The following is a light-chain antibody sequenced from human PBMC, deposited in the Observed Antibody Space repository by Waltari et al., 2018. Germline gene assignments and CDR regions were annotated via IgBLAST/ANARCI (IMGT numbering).Light chain of an antibody. CDR3: QQYSEWPYT. Sequence: EIVMTQSPATLSVSPWERATLSYSASQSISSNLAWYQHKPGQPPRLLVYGASTRATGFPARFSGSGSGTEFTLTISSLQSEDFAVYYCQQYSEWPYTFGQGTKLEIK. CDR1: QSISSN. J-gene: IGKJ2*01. CDR2: GAS. V-gene: IGKV3-15*01.